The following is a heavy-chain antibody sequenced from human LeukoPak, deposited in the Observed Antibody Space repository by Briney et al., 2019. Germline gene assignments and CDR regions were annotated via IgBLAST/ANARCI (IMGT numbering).Heavy chain of an antibody. CDR1: GGSISRYY. CDR3: ARESYSSSGQGGFDY. CDR2: IYTSGST. D-gene: IGHD6-13*01. Sequence: SETLSLTCSVSGGSISRYYWSWIRQPAGKGLEWIGRIYTSGSTNYNPSLKSRVTMSVDTSKNQFSLKLSSVTAADTAVYYCARESYSSSGQGGFDYWGQGTLVTVSS. V-gene: IGHV4-4*07. J-gene: IGHJ4*02.